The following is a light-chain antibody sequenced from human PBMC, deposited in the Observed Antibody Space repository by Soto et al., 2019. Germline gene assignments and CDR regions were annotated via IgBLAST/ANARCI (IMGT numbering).Light chain of an antibody. CDR1: QSLSDN. J-gene: IGKJ3*01. V-gene: IGKV3-20*01. Sequence: IVMTQSPVILAVSPGETVTLSCRASQSLSDNLAWYQQKPGQAPRLLIFRASSRASGVPDRFSGSGSGTDFTLTISRLEPEDFATYSCQQYGRSPVTLGPGTKVDIK. CDR2: RAS. CDR3: QQYGRSPVT.